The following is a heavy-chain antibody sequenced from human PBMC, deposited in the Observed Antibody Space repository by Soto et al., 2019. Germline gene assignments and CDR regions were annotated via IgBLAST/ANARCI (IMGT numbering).Heavy chain of an antibody. Sequence: LGESLRVSYAASAFIFSTYSIHWVRQAPGKGLEWVAVTTFDGINKYNADSVKGRFTISRDASKKTVYLQMNSLTTEDTAVYFCAREPDGMDVCGPGTTVTVSS. V-gene: IGHV3-30*03. CDR2: TTFDGINK. J-gene: IGHJ6*02. CDR3: AREPDGMDV. CDR1: AFIFSTYS.